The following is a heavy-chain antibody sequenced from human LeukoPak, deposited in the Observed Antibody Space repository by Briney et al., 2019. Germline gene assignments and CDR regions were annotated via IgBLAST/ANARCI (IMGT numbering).Heavy chain of an antibody. J-gene: IGHJ6*02. V-gene: IGHV1-69*01. Sequence: SVKVSRKASGGTFSSYAISWVRQAPGQGLEWMGGVIPIFGTANYAQKFQGRVTITADESTSTAYMELSSLRSEDTAVYYCARAGYGAVYGMDVWGQGTTVTVSS. D-gene: IGHD4-17*01. CDR2: VIPIFGTA. CDR1: GGTFSSYA. CDR3: ARAGYGAVYGMDV.